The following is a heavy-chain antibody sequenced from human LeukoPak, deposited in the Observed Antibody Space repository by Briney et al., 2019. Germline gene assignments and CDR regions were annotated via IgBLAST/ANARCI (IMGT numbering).Heavy chain of an antibody. CDR3: AKGGQGIDNWFVP. J-gene: IGHJ5*02. Sequence: GGSLRLSCEASVFTFNHYAMSWVRQAPGKGLQWVSTITNSGDRTFYADSVKGRFTVSRDNSKTTVYVQMNNLRVEDTAVYYCAKGGQGIDNWFVPWGQGTLVTVSS. CDR2: ITNSGDRT. V-gene: IGHV3-23*01. CDR1: VFTFNHYA. D-gene: IGHD3-10*01.